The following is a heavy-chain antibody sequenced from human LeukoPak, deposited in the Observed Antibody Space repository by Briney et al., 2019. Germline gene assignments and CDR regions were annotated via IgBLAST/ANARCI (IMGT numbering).Heavy chain of an antibody. Sequence: GGSLRLSCAASGFTFTNHGMSWVRQALGKGLEWVSAITGSGDRTYYADSVKGRFTISRDNSKNTLYLQMNSLRAEDTAVYYCARVDYDSSGYFQGKFDYWGQGTLVTVSS. J-gene: IGHJ4*02. CDR1: GFTFTNHG. D-gene: IGHD3-22*01. V-gene: IGHV3-23*01. CDR2: ITGSGDRT. CDR3: ARVDYDSSGYFQGKFDY.